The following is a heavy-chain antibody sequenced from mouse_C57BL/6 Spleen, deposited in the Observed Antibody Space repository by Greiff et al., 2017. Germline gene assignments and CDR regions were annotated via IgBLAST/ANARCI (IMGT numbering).Heavy chain of an antibody. Sequence: EVHLVESGGGLVKPGGSLKLSCAASGFTFSDYGMHWVRQAPEKGLEWVAYISSGSSTIYYADTVKGRFTISRDNAKNTLFLQMTSLRSEDTAMYYCARGWSGDYWGQGTTLTVSS. CDR3: ARGWSGDY. J-gene: IGHJ2*01. V-gene: IGHV5-17*01. CDR1: GFTFSDYG. D-gene: IGHD1-1*02. CDR2: ISSGSSTI.